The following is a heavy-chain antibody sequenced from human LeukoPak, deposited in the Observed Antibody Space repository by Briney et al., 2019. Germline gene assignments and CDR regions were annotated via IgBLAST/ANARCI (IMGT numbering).Heavy chain of an antibody. J-gene: IGHJ4*02. V-gene: IGHV3-30*03. Sequence: GGSMRLSCAASGVTFSSYGMHWVRQAPGKGLEWVALISSDGNDKLYGDSVKGRFTISRDDSKSTLYLQMNSLRAEDTAVYYCTTKVIRGNSGDDYDDWGQGTLVTVSS. CDR2: ISSDGNDK. D-gene: IGHD5-12*01. CDR1: GVTFSSYG. CDR3: TTKVIRGNSGDDYDD.